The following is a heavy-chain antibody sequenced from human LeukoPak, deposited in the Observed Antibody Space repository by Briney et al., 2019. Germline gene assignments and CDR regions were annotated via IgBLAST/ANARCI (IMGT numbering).Heavy chain of an antibody. CDR3: ARGGYCSGGSCYRENWFDP. CDR1: GYSISSGYY. CDR2: IYHSGST. J-gene: IGHJ5*02. Sequence: SETLSLTCAVSGYSISSGYYWGWIRQPPGKGLEWIGSIYHSGSTYYNPSLKSRVTISVDTSKNQFSLKLSSVTAADTAVCYCARGGYCSGGSCYRENWFDPWGQGTLVTVSS. D-gene: IGHD2-15*01. V-gene: IGHV4-38-2*01.